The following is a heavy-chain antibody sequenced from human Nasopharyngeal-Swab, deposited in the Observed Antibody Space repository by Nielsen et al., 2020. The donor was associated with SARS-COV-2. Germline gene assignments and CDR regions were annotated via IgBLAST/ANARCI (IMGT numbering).Heavy chain of an antibody. V-gene: IGHV3-48*03. CDR3: ARDRGGLLWFGELPTYSDY. CDR2: ISSTGTTI. J-gene: IGHJ4*02. D-gene: IGHD3-10*01. Sequence: VRQAPGKGLEWISYISSTGTTIYYADSVKGRFTISRDNAKNSLYLQMNSLRAEDTAVYYCARDRGGLLWFGELPTYSDYWGQGTLVTVSS.